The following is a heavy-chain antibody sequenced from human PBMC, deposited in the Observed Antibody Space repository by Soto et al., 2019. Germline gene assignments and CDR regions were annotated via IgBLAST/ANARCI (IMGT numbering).Heavy chain of an antibody. CDR3: VKDRAPNYYDSSGYFRAYFQH. D-gene: IGHD3-22*01. Sequence: GGSLRLSCSASGFTFSSYAMHWVRQAPGKGLEYVSAISSNGGSTYYADSVKGRFTISRDNSKNTLYLQMSSLRAEDTAVYYCVKDRAPNYYDSSGYFRAYFQHWGQGTLVTVSS. J-gene: IGHJ1*01. CDR1: GFTFSSYA. V-gene: IGHV3-64D*08. CDR2: ISSNGGST.